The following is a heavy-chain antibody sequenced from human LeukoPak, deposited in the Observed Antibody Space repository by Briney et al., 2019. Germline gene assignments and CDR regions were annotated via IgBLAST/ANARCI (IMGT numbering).Heavy chain of an antibody. V-gene: IGHV3-48*03. D-gene: IGHD3-22*01. CDR3: ARHRSGFDY. Sequence: GGSLRLSCAASGFTFSSYAMSWVRQAPGKGLEWISYISRSGSTKYYADSVQGRFTISRDNDKSSIYLQMNSLRVEDSAIYYCARHRSGFDYWGQGILVTVSS. CDR2: ISRSGSTK. CDR1: GFTFSSYA. J-gene: IGHJ4*02.